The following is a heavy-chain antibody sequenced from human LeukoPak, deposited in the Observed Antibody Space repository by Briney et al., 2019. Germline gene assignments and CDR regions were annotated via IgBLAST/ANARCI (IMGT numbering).Heavy chain of an antibody. CDR2: IYYSGST. J-gene: IGHJ3*02. CDR1: GGSISSYY. V-gene: IGHV4-59*01. Sequence: PSETLSLTCTVSGGSISSYYWSWIRQPPGKGLEWIGYIYYSGSTNYNPSLKSRVTISVDTSKNQFSLKLSFVTAADTAMYYCARSDYHNSGSHTVFDAFDIWGQGTRVTASS. D-gene: IGHD3-10*01. CDR3: ARSDYHNSGSHTVFDAFDI.